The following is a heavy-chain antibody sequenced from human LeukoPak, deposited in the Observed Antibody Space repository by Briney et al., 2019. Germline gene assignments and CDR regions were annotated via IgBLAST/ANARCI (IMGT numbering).Heavy chain of an antibody. V-gene: IGHV3-30*18. J-gene: IGHJ4*02. Sequence: PGRSLRLSCAAYGFPFSSYGMHWVRQAPGKVLEWVAVISYDGSNKYYADSVKGRFTISRDNSKNTLYLQMNSLRAEDTAVYYCAKDRGDPVWYFDYWGQGTLVTVSS. CDR1: GFPFSSYG. D-gene: IGHD2-8*01. CDR2: ISYDGSNK. CDR3: AKDRGDPVWYFDY.